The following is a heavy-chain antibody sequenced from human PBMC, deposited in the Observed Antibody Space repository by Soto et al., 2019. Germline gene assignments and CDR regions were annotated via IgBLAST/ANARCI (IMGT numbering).Heavy chain of an antibody. CDR3: ASGRSSRPPTPLDY. CDR1: GFTFSSYW. Sequence: GGSLRLSCSASGFTFSSYWMSWVRQAPGKGLEWVASIKEDGSETHYVDSVKGRFIISRDNARDSLYLQMNSLRAEDTAGYHCASGRSSRPPTPLDYWGQGTPVTVSS. J-gene: IGHJ4*02. CDR2: IKEDGSET. V-gene: IGHV3-7*01. D-gene: IGHD2-15*01.